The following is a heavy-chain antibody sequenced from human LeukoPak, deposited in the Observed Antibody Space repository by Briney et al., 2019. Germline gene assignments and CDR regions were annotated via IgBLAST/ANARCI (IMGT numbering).Heavy chain of an antibody. CDR3: ARQYYGYSGGGLDY. Sequence: PSETLSLTCGVYGGSFSNYDWNWIRQPPGKGLEWIGEINHSGSTSYNPSLKSRATIDTSKNQFSLKLNSVTAADTALYYCARQYYGYSGGGLDYWGQGTLVTVSS. D-gene: IGHD3-16*01. J-gene: IGHJ4*02. CDR1: GGSFSNYD. V-gene: IGHV4-34*01. CDR2: INHSGST.